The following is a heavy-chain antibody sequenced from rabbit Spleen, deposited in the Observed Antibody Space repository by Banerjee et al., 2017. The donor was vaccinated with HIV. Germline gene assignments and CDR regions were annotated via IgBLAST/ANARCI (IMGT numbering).Heavy chain of an antibody. CDR2: IDAGSSGST. J-gene: IGHJ4*01. CDR3: VREVAGRFGL. CDR1: GFSFSSNYY. Sequence: QEQLEESGGGLVKPGASLTLTCTASGFSFSSNYYMCWVRQAPGKGLEWIACIDAGSSGSTYYASWVNGRFTISNHNAQNTLYLHLNSLTAADTATYFCVREVAGRFGLWGPGTLVTVS. V-gene: IGHV1S45*01. D-gene: IGHD4-1*01.